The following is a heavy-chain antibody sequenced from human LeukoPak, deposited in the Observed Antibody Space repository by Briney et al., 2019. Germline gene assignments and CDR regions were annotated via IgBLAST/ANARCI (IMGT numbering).Heavy chain of an antibody. CDR2: ISGSGGSS. Sequence: GGSLRLSCAASGFTFSTYSMSWVRQAPGKGLEWVSLISGSGGSSNYADSVKGRFTISRDNSKNTVFLQMNSLRAEDTAVYYCAKSRDGGASALDYWGQGTLVTVSS. D-gene: IGHD3-16*01. CDR3: AKSRDGGASALDY. CDR1: GFTFSTYS. J-gene: IGHJ4*02. V-gene: IGHV3-23*01.